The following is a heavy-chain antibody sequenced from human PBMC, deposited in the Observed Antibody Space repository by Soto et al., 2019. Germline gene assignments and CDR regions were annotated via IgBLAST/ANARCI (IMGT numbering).Heavy chain of an antibody. D-gene: IGHD3-22*01. CDR2: FSYTGST. Sequence: QVQLHESGPGLLKPSETLSLTCTVSGGSVSTGNYYWSWIRQPPGKRLEWIGHFSYTGSTNYNPSLTSRVTISLDMYKNQFSLNLNSVTAADTAVYYCARGKKVVVARGDYFDYWGQGALVTVSS. V-gene: IGHV4-61*01. CDR3: ARGKKVVVARGDYFDY. J-gene: IGHJ4*02. CDR1: GGSVSTGNYY.